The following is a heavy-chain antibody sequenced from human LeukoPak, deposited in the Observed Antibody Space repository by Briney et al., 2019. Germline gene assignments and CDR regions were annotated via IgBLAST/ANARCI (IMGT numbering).Heavy chain of an antibody. J-gene: IGHJ4*02. D-gene: IGHD5-12*01. CDR1: GGTFSSYA. CDR2: IIPILGIV. Sequence: ASVKVSCKASGGTFSSYAISWVRQAPGQGLEWMGRIIPILGIVNYAQKFQGRVTITAAKSTSTAYMELSSLRSEDTAVYYRARAFFRGYDPFDYWGQGTLVTVSS. CDR3: ARAFFRGYDPFDY. V-gene: IGHV1-69*04.